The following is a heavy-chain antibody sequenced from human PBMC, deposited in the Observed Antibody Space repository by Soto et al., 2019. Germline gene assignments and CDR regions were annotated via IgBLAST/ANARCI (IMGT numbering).Heavy chain of an antibody. Sequence: ASVKVSCRASGDTFTSYDINWLRHATAPGLESMGWMHPTTANTGYAQKFQGRVTMTRNTSISTAYMELSSLRSEDTAVYYCARESYYDSSGYSLFEYWG. J-gene: IGHJ4*01. V-gene: IGHV1-8*01. CDR1: GDTFTSYD. CDR3: ARESYYDSSGYSLFEY. D-gene: IGHD3-22*01. CDR2: MHPTTANT.